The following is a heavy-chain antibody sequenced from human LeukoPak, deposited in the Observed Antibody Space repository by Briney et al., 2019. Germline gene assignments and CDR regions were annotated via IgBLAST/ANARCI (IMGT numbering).Heavy chain of an antibody. CDR1: GFTFSNAW. D-gene: IGHD2-15*01. J-gene: IGHJ6*03. CDR3: ARVLRYCSGGNCYCGGLGYMDV. CDR2: IKSKTNGWTT. V-gene: IGHV3-15*01. Sequence: KSGGSLRLSCAAYGFTFSNAWMSWVRQAPGKGLERVGRIKSKTNGWTTDYAAPVKGRCTISRDDSKNTLYLQMNSLKTEDTAVYYCARVLRYCSGGNCYCGGLGYMDVWGKGTTVTISS.